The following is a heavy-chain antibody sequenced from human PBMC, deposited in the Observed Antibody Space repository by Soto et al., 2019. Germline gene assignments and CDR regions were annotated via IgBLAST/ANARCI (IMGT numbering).Heavy chain of an antibody. D-gene: IGHD2-15*01. CDR2: IYYSGST. CDR3: ARVGYCSGGSCYPRFDP. CDR1: GGSISSGGYY. V-gene: IGHV4-31*03. Sequence: QVQLQESGPGLVKPSQTLSLTCTVSGGSISSGGYYWSWIRQHPGKGLEWIGYIYYSGSTYYNPSLTSRVTISVDTSKNQFSLKLSSVTAADTAVYYCARVGYCSGGSCYPRFDPWGQGTLVTVSS. J-gene: IGHJ5*01.